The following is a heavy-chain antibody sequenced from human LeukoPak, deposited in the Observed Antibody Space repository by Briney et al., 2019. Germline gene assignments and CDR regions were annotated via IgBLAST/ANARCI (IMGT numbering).Heavy chain of an antibody. CDR3: ARSYCGGGSWGAFDI. J-gene: IGHJ3*02. CDR2: IYYSGNT. D-gene: IGHD2-15*01. CDR1: GGSISSYY. V-gene: IGHV4-59*01. Sequence: KPSETLSLTCTVSGGSISSYYWGWIRQPPGKGLEWIGYIYYSGNTNYNPSLKSRVTISVDTSKNQFSLRLSSVTAPDTAVYYCARSYCGGGSWGAFDIWGQGTMVTGSS.